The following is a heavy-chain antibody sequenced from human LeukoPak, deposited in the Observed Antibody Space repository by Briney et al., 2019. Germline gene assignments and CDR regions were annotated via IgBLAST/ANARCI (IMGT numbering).Heavy chain of an antibody. CDR2: MWDDGSRE. CDR3: ARDLSFGSLDF. D-gene: IGHD1-26*01. V-gene: IGHV3-33*01. CDR1: GFILSTHG. Sequence: PGGSLRLSCAASGFILSTHGMHWVRQAPGKGLEWVAGMWDDGSREDYADSVKGRFTISRDMSKNTLNLKMNSLRVEDTAMFYCARDLSFGSLDFRGQGTLVTVSS. J-gene: IGHJ4*02.